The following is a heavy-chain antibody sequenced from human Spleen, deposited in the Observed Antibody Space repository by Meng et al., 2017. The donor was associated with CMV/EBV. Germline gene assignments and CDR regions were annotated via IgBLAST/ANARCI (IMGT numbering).Heavy chain of an antibody. D-gene: IGHD6-19*01. CDR1: GGSFSGYY. Sequence: SETLALTCAVCGGSFSGYYWSWVRQATGKGLEWIGDINHRGSTQYSPSLERRVTISEDTSKKQFSLALTSVTAADTAVYFCARHWLRGMDVWGQGTTVTVSS. J-gene: IGHJ6*02. V-gene: IGHV4-34*01. CDR2: INHRGST. CDR3: ARHWLRGMDV.